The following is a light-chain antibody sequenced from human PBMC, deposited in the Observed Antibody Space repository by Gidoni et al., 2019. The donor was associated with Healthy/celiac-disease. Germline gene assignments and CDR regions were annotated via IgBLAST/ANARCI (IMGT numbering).Light chain of an antibody. CDR1: QSVSSY. Sequence: EIVLTQSPATLSLSPGERATLSCRASQSVSSYLAWYQQKPGQAPRLLIYDASNRATGIPARFSGSGSGTDFTLTISSLEPEDFAVYYCQQRSNPCGFGGGTKVEIK. CDR2: DAS. J-gene: IGKJ4*01. V-gene: IGKV3-11*01. CDR3: QQRSNPCG.